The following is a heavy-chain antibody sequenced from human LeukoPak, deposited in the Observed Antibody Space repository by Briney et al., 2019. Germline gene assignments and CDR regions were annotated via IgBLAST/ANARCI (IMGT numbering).Heavy chain of an antibody. D-gene: IGHD3-22*01. CDR3: ARERRRITMIVVGGDFDY. CDR2: IIPIFGTA. J-gene: IGHJ4*02. CDR1: GGTFSSYA. Sequence: ASVKVPCKASGGTFSSYAISWVRQAPGQGLEWMGGIIPIFGTANYAQKFQGRVTITADESTSTAYMELSSLRSEDTAVYYCARERRRITMIVVGGDFDYWGQGTLVTVSS. V-gene: IGHV1-69*13.